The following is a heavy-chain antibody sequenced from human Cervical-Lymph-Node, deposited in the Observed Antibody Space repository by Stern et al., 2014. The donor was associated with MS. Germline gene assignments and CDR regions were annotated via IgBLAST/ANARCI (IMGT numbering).Heavy chain of an antibody. J-gene: IGHJ5*02. CDR3: GKDLHYWSADA. D-gene: IGHD1-1*01. V-gene: IGHV3-23*04. CDR1: VFAFRNFA. Sequence: EVQLVQSGGGLVQPGGSLRLSCVASVFAFRNFAMTWVRQAPGKGLEWISGSGSDGATHFAESVQGRFALSRDNSKNTLYLYMNSLRAEDTAVYYCGKDLHYWSADAWGQGTLVTVAS. CDR2: SGSDGAT.